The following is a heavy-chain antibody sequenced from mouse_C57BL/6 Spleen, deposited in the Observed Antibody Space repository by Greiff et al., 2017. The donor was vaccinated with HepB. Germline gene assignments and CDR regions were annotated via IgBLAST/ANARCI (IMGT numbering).Heavy chain of an antibody. CDR3: ALGTYSNYVDYAMDY. CDR1: GFSLTSYA. V-gene: IGHV2-9-1*01. D-gene: IGHD2-5*01. J-gene: IGHJ4*01. CDR2: IWTGGGT. Sequence: QVQLKESGPGLVAPSQSLSITCTVSGFSLTSYAISWVRQPPGKGLEWLGVIWTGGGTNYNSALKSRLSISKDNSKSQVFLKMNSLQTDDTARYYWALGTYSNYVDYAMDYWGQGTSVTVSS.